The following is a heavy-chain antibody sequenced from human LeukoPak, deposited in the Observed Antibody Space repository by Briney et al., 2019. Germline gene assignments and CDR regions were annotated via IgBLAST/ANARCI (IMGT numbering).Heavy chain of an antibody. J-gene: IGHJ4*02. CDR3: ATSRFYLES. CDR1: GFTFSSYW. V-gene: IGHV3-7*01. Sequence: PGGSLRLSCAASGFTFSSYWMSWVRQAPEKGLEWVAKIKPDGSEIYHVDSVQGRFTISGDNAKNSLYLQMNSLRAEDTAVYYCATSRFYLESWGQGTLVTVSS. CDR2: IKPDGSEI.